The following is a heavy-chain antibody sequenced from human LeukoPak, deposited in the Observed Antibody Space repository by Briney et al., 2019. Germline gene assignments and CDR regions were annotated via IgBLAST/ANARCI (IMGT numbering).Heavy chain of an antibody. D-gene: IGHD1-26*01. J-gene: IGHJ4*02. Sequence: ASVKVSCKASGYTFTSYGSSWVRQAPGHGLEWMGWISAYNGNTNYAQKLQGRVTMTTDTSTSTAYMELRSLRSDDTAVYYCARDLVVGARHGYWGQGTLVTVSS. V-gene: IGHV1-18*01. CDR1: GYTFTSYG. CDR3: ARDLVVGARHGY. CDR2: ISAYNGNT.